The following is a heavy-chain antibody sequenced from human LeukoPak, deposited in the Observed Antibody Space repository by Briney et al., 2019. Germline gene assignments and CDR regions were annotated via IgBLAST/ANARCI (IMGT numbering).Heavy chain of an antibody. J-gene: IGHJ6*02. CDR3: ARDFYYYGSGSYLYGMDV. V-gene: IGHV1-46*01. Sequence: ASVKVSCKASGYTFTSYYMHWVRQAPGQGLEWMGIINPSGGSTSYAQKFQGRVTMTRDTSTSTVYVELSSLRSEDTAVYYCARDFYYYGSGSYLYGMDVWGQGTTVTVSS. CDR1: GYTFTSYY. CDR2: INPSGGST. D-gene: IGHD3-10*01.